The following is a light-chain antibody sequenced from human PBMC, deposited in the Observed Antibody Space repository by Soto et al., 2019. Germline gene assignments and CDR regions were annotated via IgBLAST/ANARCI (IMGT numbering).Light chain of an antibody. Sequence: QSALTQPASVSGSPGQSITITCTGTSSDVGSYNYVSWYQQHPGKAPKLMIFEVSNRPSGVSNRFSGPKSGNTASLTISGLQAEDEADYYCSSYTSSSSYVFGTGTKVTVL. J-gene: IGLJ1*01. CDR2: EVS. CDR1: SSDVGSYNY. CDR3: SSYTSSSSYV. V-gene: IGLV2-14*01.